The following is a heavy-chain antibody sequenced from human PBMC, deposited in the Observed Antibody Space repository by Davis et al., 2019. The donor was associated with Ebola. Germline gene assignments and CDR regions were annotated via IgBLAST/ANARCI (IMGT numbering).Heavy chain of an antibody. CDR3: ARDQTLAYDFWSGYYSDFDY. V-gene: IGHV1-2*02. J-gene: IGHJ4*02. D-gene: IGHD3-3*01. CDR2: INPNSGGT. CDR1: GYTFTGYY. Sequence: ASVKVSCKASGYTFTGYYMHWVRQAPGQGLEWMGWINPNSGGTNYAQKFQGRVTMTRDTSISTAYMELSRLRSDDTAVYYCARDQTLAYDFWSGYYSDFDYWGQGTLVTVSS.